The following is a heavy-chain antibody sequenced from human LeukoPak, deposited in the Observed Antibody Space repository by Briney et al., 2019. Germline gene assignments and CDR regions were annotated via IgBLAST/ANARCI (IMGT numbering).Heavy chain of an antibody. CDR2: INTNIGNP. V-gene: IGHV7-4-1*04. CDR3: ARSGVPAGTDSVDF. J-gene: IGHJ4*02. CDR1: GYTFTSYS. Sequence: ASVTVSCKASGYTFTSYSLNWLRQAPGQGLEWMGWINTNIGNPSYVQGFTRRLLFSLDTSVSMGYLQISSLQAADTAGDYCARSGVPAGTDSVDFWGQGTLVTVSS. D-gene: IGHD2-2*01.